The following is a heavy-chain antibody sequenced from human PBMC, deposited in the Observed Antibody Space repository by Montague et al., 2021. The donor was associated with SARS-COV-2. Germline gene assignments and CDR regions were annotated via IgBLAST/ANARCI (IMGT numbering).Heavy chain of an antibody. D-gene: IGHD1-20*01. V-gene: IGHV4-4*07. CDR2: IYNSGST. CDR1: GGSISGYY. J-gene: IGHJ4*02. CDR3: VRDQGRSNWNYPDY. Sequence: SETLSLTCIVSGGSISGYYWSWFRQSAGKGLEWIGRIYNSGSTSYNPSLKSRVTMSVDTSKNQFSLKLSSVTAADTAVYYCVRDQGRSNWNYPDYWGQGTLVTVSS.